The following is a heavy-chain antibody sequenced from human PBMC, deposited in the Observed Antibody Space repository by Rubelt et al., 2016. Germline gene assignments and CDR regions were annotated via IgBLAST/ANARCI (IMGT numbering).Heavy chain of an antibody. CDR2: IHGGGHGR. J-gene: IGHJ5*02. Sequence: DLVQLGGSLRLSCAASGFTFSNYAMGWVRQAPGKGLEWVSSIHGGGHGRFYADSVKGRSTTSRDNSKNTLFLQMDSLSIEDTAVYYCAKDLKDYGSGSPSDLWGQGTLVTVSS. V-gene: IGHV3-NL1*01. D-gene: IGHD3-10*01. CDR1: GFTFSNYA. CDR3: AKDLKDYGSGSPSDL.